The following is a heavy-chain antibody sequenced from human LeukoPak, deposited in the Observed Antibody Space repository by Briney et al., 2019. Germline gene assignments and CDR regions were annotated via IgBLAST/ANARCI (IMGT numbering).Heavy chain of an antibody. Sequence: PSETLSLTCTVSGGPISSGGYYWSWIRQHPGKGLEWIGYIYYSGSTYYNPSLKSRVTISVDTSKNQFSLKLSSVTAADTAVYYCARDTKGSGHFDYWGQGTLVTVSS. CDR1: GGPISSGGYY. CDR3: ARDTKGSGHFDY. V-gene: IGHV4-31*03. D-gene: IGHD3-10*01. J-gene: IGHJ4*02. CDR2: IYYSGST.